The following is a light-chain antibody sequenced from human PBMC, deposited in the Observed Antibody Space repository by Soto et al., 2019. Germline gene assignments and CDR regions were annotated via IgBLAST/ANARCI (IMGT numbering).Light chain of an antibody. V-gene: IGKV3-20*01. CDR1: QSVSSN. J-gene: IGKJ1*01. CDR2: RAS. CDR3: QHYGASPWT. Sequence: EIVLTQSPGTLSLSPGERATLSCRASQSVSSNLAWYQQKPGQAPRVLIYRASIRATGISDRFSGSGSGTDFTLTISRLEPEDFAVYYCQHYGASPWTFGQGTKVDIK.